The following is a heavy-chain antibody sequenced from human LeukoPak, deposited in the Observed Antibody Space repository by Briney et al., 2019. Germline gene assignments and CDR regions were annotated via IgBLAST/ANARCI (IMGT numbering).Heavy chain of an antibody. Sequence: EASVKVSCKASGGTFSSYAISWVRQAPGQGLEWMGGIIPIFGTANYAQKFQGRVTITADKSTSTAYMGLSSLRSEDTAVYYCASLPGYCSGGSCYSLNWFDPWGQGTLVTVSS. CDR2: IIPIFGTA. CDR3: ASLPGYCSGGSCYSLNWFDP. V-gene: IGHV1-69*06. J-gene: IGHJ5*02. CDR1: GGTFSSYA. D-gene: IGHD2-15*01.